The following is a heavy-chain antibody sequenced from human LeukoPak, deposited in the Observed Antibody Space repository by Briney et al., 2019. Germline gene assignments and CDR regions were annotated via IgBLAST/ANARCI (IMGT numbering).Heavy chain of an antibody. V-gene: IGHV1-2*02. CDR3: AAVAGLGNAFDI. J-gene: IGHJ3*02. D-gene: IGHD6-19*01. CDR1: GYTFTGYY. Sequence: ASVKVSCKASGYTFTGYYMHWVRQAPGQGLEWMGWINPNSGGTNYAQKFQGRVTMTRDTSISTGYMEMSRLRSDYTAVYYCAAVAGLGNAFDIWGQGTMVTVSS. CDR2: INPNSGGT.